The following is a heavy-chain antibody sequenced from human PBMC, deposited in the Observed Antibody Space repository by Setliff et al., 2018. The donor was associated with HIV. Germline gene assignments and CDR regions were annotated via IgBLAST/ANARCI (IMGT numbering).Heavy chain of an antibody. CDR1: GGSISSHY. J-gene: IGHJ4*02. CDR3: ARHTVFVRYFDH. Sequence: PSETLSLTCTVSGGSISSHYWSWIRQPPGKGLEWIGYIYFIGSTNYNPSLKSRVTISVGTSKNQFSLKLSSVTAAGTAVYYCARHTVFVRYFDHWGQGMLVTVSS. V-gene: IGHV4-59*11. D-gene: IGHD2-2*02. CDR2: IYFIGST.